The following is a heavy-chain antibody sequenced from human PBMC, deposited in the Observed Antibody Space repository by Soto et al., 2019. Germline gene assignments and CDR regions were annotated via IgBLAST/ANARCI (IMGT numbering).Heavy chain of an antibody. D-gene: IGHD4-17*01. J-gene: IGHJ5*02. CDR1: GYTLTELS. V-gene: IGHV1-24*01. CDR2: FDPEDGET. Sequence: ASVKVSCKVSGYTLTELSMHWVRQAPGKGLEWMGGFDPEDGETIYAQKFQGRVTMTEDTSTDTAYMELSSLRSEDTAVYFCAAEIDDYADFNHWGQGTPVTVSS. CDR3: AAEIDDYADFNH.